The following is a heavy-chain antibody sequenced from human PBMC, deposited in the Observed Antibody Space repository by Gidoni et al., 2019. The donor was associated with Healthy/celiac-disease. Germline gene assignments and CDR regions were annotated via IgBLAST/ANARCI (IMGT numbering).Heavy chain of an antibody. Sequence: QVQLVESGGGVVQPGRSLRLSCAASGFTFSSYGMHWVRQAPGKGLEWVAVIWYDGSNKYYADSVKGRFTISRDNSKNTLYLQMNSLRAEDTAVYYCARDGSRGWLQLHYYYYYGMDVWGQGTTVTVSS. D-gene: IGHD5-12*01. CDR3: ARDGSRGWLQLHYYYYYGMDV. CDR2: IWYDGSNK. J-gene: IGHJ6*02. V-gene: IGHV3-33*01. CDR1: GFTFSSYG.